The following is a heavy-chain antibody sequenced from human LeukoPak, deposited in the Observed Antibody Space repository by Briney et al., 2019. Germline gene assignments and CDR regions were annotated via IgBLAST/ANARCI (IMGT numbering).Heavy chain of an antibody. CDR1: GFIFSSHA. CDR3: VREGVNSPDDPLDV. D-gene: IGHD3-3*01. V-gene: IGHV3-30*03. Sequence: PGGSLRLSCAASGFIFSSHAMHWVRQAPGKGLEWVAVISYAGDDGSNIYYADSVKGRFTISRDNSKSTLYLQMNSLRPEDTAVYYCVREGVNSPDDPLDVWGQGTVVTVSS. J-gene: IGHJ3*01. CDR2: ISYAGDDGSNI.